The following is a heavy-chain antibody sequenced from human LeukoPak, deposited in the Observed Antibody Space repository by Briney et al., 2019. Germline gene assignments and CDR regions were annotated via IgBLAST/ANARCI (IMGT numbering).Heavy chain of an antibody. CDR2: SNPHSATP. Sequence: ASVKVSCKASGGTFSSYAISWVRQAPGHGLEWMGWSNPHSATPTYAQKFQGRVTMTRDTSSNTAYMELSSLTSDDTAIYFCARKKVEVVATYDYWGQGTLITVAS. J-gene: IGHJ4*02. V-gene: IGHV1-2*02. CDR3: ARKKVEVVATYDY. CDR1: GGTFSSYA. D-gene: IGHD2-21*01.